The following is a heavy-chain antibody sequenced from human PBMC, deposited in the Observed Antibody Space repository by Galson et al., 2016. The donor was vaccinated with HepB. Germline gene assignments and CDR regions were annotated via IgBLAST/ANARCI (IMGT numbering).Heavy chain of an antibody. CDR2: ISTYNGNT. V-gene: IGHV1-18*01. CDR3: VRHHWDY. J-gene: IGHJ4*02. Sequence: SVKVSCKASGYSFTASGINWVRQAPGQGLEWMGWISTYNGNTDYAQKVQNRVTLTTDTSTSTAYMELRSPRSDDTAMYYCVRHHWDYWGQGTLVTVSS. CDR1: GYSFTASG. D-gene: IGHD1-1*01.